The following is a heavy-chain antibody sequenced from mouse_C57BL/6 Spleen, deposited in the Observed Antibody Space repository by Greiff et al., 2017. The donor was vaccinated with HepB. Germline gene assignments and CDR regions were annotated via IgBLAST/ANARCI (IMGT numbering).Heavy chain of an antibody. V-gene: IGHV5-4*01. CDR2: ISDGGSYT. D-gene: IGHD2-5*01. J-gene: IGHJ4*01. Sequence: EVMLVESGGGLVKPGGSLKLSCAASGFTFSSYAMSWVRQTPEKRLEWVATISDGGSYTYYPDNVKGRFTISRDNANNNLYLQMSHLKSEDTAMYYCARDRDSNSYYYAMDYWGQGTSVTVSS. CDR1: GFTFSSYA. CDR3: ARDRDSNSYYYAMDY.